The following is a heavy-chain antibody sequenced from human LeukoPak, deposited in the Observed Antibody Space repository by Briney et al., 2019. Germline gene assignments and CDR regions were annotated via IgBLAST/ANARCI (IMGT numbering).Heavy chain of an antibody. CDR3: ARITGSGYYYFDY. CDR2: ISSGSGTI. J-gene: IGHJ4*02. CDR1: GFTFSSYG. D-gene: IGHD3-22*01. V-gene: IGHV3-48*02. Sequence: GGSLRLSCAASGFTFSSYGMKWVGQAPGKGLEWLSFISSGSGTIYYADSVKGRFTISRDNAKNSLFLHMNSLRDEDTAAYYCARITGSGYYYFDYWGQGTLVTVSS.